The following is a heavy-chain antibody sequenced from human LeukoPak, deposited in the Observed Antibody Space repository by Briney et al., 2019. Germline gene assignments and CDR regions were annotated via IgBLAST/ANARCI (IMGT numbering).Heavy chain of an antibody. CDR3: AHREGGSSWPPFDY. CDR1: GFSLTTRGVG. D-gene: IGHD6-13*01. CDR2: IYWDDEN. Sequence: SGPTLVNPTQTLTLTCTFSGFSLTTRGVGVGWIRQPPGKALEWLALIYWDDENYYSPSLKSRLTITKDTSKNQVVLTMTNMDPVDTATYYCAHREGGSSWPPFDYWGQGTLVTVSS. J-gene: IGHJ4*02. V-gene: IGHV2-5*02.